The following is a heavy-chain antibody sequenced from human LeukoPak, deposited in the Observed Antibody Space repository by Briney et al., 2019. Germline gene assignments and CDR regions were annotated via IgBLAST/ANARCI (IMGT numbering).Heavy chain of an antibody. CDR1: GFSFSSYN. V-gene: IGHV3-21*01. Sequence: PGGSLRLSCAASGFSFSSYNMNWVRQAPGKGLEWVSSISNTGSYIYYADSVKGRFTISRDNAKNSLYLQMNSLRAENTAVYYCARRLGGYGYWGQGTLVTVSS. J-gene: IGHJ4*02. CDR3: ARRLGGYGY. CDR2: ISNTGSYI. D-gene: IGHD5-12*01.